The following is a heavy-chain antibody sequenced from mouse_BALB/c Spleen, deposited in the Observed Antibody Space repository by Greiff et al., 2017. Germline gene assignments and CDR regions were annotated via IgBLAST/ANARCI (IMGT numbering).Heavy chain of an antibody. V-gene: IGHV5-17*02. CDR2: ISSGSSTI. CDR1: GFTFSSFG. CDR3: ARSGYGNPDY. D-gene: IGHD2-10*02. Sequence: EVQRVESGGGLVQPGGSRKLSCAASGFTFSSFGMHWVRQAPEKGLEWVAYISSGSSTIYYADTVKGRFTISRDNPKNTLFLQMTSLRSEDTAMYYCARSGYGNPDYWGQGTTLTVSS. J-gene: IGHJ2*01.